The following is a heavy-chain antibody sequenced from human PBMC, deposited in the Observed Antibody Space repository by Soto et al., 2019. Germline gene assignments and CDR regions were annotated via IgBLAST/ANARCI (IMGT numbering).Heavy chain of an antibody. J-gene: IGHJ4*02. Sequence: QLQLQESGPGLVKPSETLSLTCTVSGGSISSSSYYWGWIRQPPGKGLEWIGSIYYSGSTYYNPSLKSRVTISVDTSKNQFSLKLSSVTAADTAVYYCARLTAGQWLVRANYWVDYWGQGTLVTVSS. CDR1: GGSISSSSYY. CDR2: IYYSGST. CDR3: ARLTAGQWLVRANYWVDY. V-gene: IGHV4-39*01. D-gene: IGHD6-19*01.